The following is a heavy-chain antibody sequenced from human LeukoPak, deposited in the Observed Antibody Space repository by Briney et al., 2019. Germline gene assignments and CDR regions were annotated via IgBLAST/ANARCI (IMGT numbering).Heavy chain of an antibody. J-gene: IGHJ5*02. CDR2: IYTSGST. CDR3: ARDRNPTTNNWFDP. CDR1: GGSISTYY. V-gene: IGHV4-4*07. D-gene: IGHD1-14*01. Sequence: SETPSLTCTVSGGSISTYYWSWIRQPAGKGLEWIGRIYTSGSTNYNPSLKSRVTMSVDTSKKQFSLKLSSVTAADTAVYYCARDRNPTTNNWFDPWGQGTLVTVSS.